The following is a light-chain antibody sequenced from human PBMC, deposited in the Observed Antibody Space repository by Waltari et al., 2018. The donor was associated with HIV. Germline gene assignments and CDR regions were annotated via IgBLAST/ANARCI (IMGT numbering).Light chain of an antibody. V-gene: IGKV1-9*01. CDR1: QGISSY. Sequence: DSQLTQSPSFLSASVGDRVTITCRASQGISSYLAWYQQKPGKAPKLLIYTASIVQSGVPSRFSGSGSGTEFTLTISSLQPEDCATYYCQQYNSSPWTFGQGTKVEIK. J-gene: IGKJ1*01. CDR2: TAS. CDR3: QQYNSSPWT.